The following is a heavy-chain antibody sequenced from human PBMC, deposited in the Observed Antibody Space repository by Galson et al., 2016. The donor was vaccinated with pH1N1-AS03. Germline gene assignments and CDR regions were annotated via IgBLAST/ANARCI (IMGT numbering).Heavy chain of an antibody. J-gene: IGHJ4*02. CDR1: GFTFRSYA. Sequence: SLRLSCAASGFTFRSYAMHWVRQAPGKGLEWMTIISYDGSYKYYTDSVKGRFTISRDTSKNTLYLQMNSLNTEDTAVYYCAMYTYGYFDYWGQGTLVTVSS. V-gene: IGHV3-30*04. CDR3: AMYTYGYFDY. CDR2: ISYDGSYK. D-gene: IGHD5-18*01.